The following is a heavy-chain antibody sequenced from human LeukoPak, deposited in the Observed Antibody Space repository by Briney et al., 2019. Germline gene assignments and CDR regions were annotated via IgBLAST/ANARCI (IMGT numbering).Heavy chain of an antibody. V-gene: IGHV3-23*01. CDR1: GFTFDDYG. CDR3: ARSGLSRFGF. Sequence: GGSLRLSCAASGFTFDDYGMSWVRQAPGKGLEWVSAISGSGGSTYYADSVKGRFTISRDNSKNTLYLQMNSLRAEDTAVYYCARSGLSRFGFWGQGTLVTVSS. J-gene: IGHJ4*02. D-gene: IGHD2/OR15-2a*01. CDR2: ISGSGGST.